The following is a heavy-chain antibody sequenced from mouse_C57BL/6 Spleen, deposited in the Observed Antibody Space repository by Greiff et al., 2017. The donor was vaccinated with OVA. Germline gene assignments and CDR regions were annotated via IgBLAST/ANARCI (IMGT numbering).Heavy chain of an antibody. CDR3: AREDYYGSSGTY. D-gene: IGHD1-1*01. CDR1: GYTFTSYW. Sequence: VQLQQPGAELVKPGASVKLSCKASGYTFTSYWMHWVKQRPGQGLEWIGMIHPNSGSTNYNEKFKSKATLTVDKSSSTAYMQLSSLTSEDSAVYYCAREDYYGSSGTYWGQGTLVTVSA. V-gene: IGHV1-64*01. CDR2: IHPNSGST. J-gene: IGHJ3*01.